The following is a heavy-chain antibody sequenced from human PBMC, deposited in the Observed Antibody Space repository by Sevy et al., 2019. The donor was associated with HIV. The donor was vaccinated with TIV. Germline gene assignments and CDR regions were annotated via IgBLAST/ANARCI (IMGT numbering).Heavy chain of an antibody. V-gene: IGHV3-7*01. D-gene: IGHD3-3*01. CDR1: GFKFSDYW. CDR2: IKQDESEK. CDR3: AREVGGFNWRPYYFDS. J-gene: IGHJ4*02. Sequence: GGSLRLSCAASGFKFSDYWMSWVRQSPGKGLEWVATIKQDESEKYYVESVKGRFAISRDNGKNSVSLQMNGLRVEDTALYYCAREVGGFNWRPYYFDSWGQGTLLTVSS.